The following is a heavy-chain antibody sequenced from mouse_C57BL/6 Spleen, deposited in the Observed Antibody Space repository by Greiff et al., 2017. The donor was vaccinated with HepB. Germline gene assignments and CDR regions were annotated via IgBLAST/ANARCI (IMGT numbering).Heavy chain of an antibody. V-gene: IGHV3-6*01. Sequence: EVKLLESGPGLVKPSQSLSLTCSVTGYSITSGYYWNWIRQFPGNKLEWMGYISYDGSNNYNPSLKNRISITRDTSKNQFFLKLNSVTTEDTATYYCARAPYYYLYYFDYWGQGTTLTVSS. CDR1: GYSITSGYY. J-gene: IGHJ2*01. CDR3: ARAPYYYLYYFDY. CDR2: ISYDGSN. D-gene: IGHD1-1*01.